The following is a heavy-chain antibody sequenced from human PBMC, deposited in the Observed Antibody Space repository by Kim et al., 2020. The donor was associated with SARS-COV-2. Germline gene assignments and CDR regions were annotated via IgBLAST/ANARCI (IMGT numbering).Heavy chain of an antibody. CDR2: YT. Sequence: YTTYADSVKGRFTIARYNAKNSLYLQMNSLRAEDTAVYYCASGSTYYFDYWGQGTLVTVSS. D-gene: IGHD3-10*01. J-gene: IGHJ4*02. CDR3: ASGSTYYFDY. V-gene: IGHV3-11*06.